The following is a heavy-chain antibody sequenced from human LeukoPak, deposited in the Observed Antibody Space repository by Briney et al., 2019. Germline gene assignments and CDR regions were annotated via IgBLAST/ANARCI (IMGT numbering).Heavy chain of an antibody. CDR1: GGSISGYY. D-gene: IGHD2-2*01. V-gene: IGHV4-59*01. Sequence: PSETLSLSCAVYGGSISGYYWSWIRQPPGKGLEWIGYIHYSGSNNCNPSLKSRVTISIDTSKNQFSLKLSSVSAADTAVYYCARYYCGTSCYYFDYWGQGTLVTVSS. CDR3: ARYYCGTSCYYFDY. J-gene: IGHJ4*02. CDR2: IHYSGSN.